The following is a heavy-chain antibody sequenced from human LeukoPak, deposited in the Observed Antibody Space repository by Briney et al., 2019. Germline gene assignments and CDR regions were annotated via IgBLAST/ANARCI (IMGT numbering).Heavy chain of an antibody. CDR2: TYYRSKWYR. J-gene: IGHJ4*02. CDR1: GDSVSSNSAA. D-gene: IGHD1-26*01. CDR3: ARERYSPYYFDY. Sequence: SQTLSLTCAISGDSVSSNSAAWNWIRQSPSRGLEWLGRTYYRSKWYRDYAVSVKSRITINPDTSKNQFSLQVNSVTAADTAVYYCARERYSPYYFDYWGLGSLVTVSS. V-gene: IGHV6-1*01.